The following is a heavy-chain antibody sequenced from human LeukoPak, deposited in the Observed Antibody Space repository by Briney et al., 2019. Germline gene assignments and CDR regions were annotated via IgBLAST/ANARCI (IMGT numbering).Heavy chain of an antibody. D-gene: IGHD6-13*01. CDR2: IYYSGST. Sequence: SETLSLTCTVSGGSISSSSYYWGWIRQPPGKGLEWIGSIYYSGSTYYNPSLKSRVTISVDTSKTQFSLKLSSVTAADTAVYYCARYSSSWHRYYYYGMDVWGQGTTVTVSS. CDR3: ARYSSSWHRYYYYGMDV. CDR1: GGSISSSSYY. J-gene: IGHJ6*02. V-gene: IGHV4-39*01.